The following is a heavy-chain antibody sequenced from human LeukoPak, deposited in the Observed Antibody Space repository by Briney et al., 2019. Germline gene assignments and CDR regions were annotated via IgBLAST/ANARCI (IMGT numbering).Heavy chain of an antibody. Sequence: GSLRLSCVGSGFTFSNYAMSWVRQPPGKGLEWIGEINHSGSTNYNPSLKSRVTISVDTSKNQFSLKLSSVTAADTAVYYCARRFPRVNPEYYFDSSGYYLDYWGQGTLVTVSS. CDR2: INHSGST. CDR3: ARRFPRVNPEYYFDSSGYYLDY. V-gene: IGHV4-34*01. D-gene: IGHD3-22*01. CDR1: GFTFSNYA. J-gene: IGHJ4*02.